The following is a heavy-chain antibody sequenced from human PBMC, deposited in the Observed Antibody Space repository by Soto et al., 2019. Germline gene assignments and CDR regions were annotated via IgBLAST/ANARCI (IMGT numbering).Heavy chain of an antibody. CDR2: IYYSGRT. D-gene: IGHD6-6*01. CDR1: GGSISSDDYY. V-gene: IGHV4-30-4*01. CDR3: ARELSNSPDYFDY. Sequence: SETLSLTCTVSGGSISSDDYYWSWIRQPPGKGLEWIGYIYYSGRTAYNPTLKSRLIISIDTSKNQFSLNLNSVSGADTALYYCARELSNSPDYFDYWGQGTLVTVSS. J-gene: IGHJ4*02.